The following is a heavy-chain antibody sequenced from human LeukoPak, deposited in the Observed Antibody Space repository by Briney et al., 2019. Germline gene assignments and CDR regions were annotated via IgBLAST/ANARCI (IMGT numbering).Heavy chain of an antibody. V-gene: IGHV1-69*13. Sequence: ASVKVSCKASGGTFSSYAISWVRQAPGQGLEWMGGIIPIFGTANYAQKFQGRVTITADESTSTAYMELSSLRSEDTAVYYCARGEAGSYHYDSSGYYYYGMDVWGQGTTVTVSS. J-gene: IGHJ6*02. CDR1: GGTFSSYA. CDR2: IIPIFGTA. CDR3: ARGEAGSYHYDSSGYYYYGMDV. D-gene: IGHD3-22*01.